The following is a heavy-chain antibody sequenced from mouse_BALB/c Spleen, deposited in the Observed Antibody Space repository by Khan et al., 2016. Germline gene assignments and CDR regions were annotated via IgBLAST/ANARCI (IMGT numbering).Heavy chain of an antibody. D-gene: IGHD1-1*01. J-gene: IGHJ3*01. CDR3: ARLDYYDSGAY. V-gene: IGHV4-1*02. Sequence: EVKLLESGGGLVQPGGSLKLSCAASGFTFSSYWMSWVRQAPGKGLEWIGEINPDSSTINYTPSLKDKFIITRDNAKNTLYLQISKVRSEDTALYYCARLDYYDSGAYWRQGTLVTVTA. CDR2: INPDSSTI. CDR1: GFTFSSYW.